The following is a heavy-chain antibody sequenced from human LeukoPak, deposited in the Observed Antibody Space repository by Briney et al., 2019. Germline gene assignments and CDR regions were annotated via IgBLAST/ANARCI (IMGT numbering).Heavy chain of an antibody. CDR2: ISGSGGST. CDR3: AKDRLGYYDSSGYYLMWGVWFDY. Sequence: GGSLRLSCAASGFTFSSYSMSWVRQAPGKGLEWVSAISGSGGSTYYADSVKGRFTISRDNSKNTLYLQMNSLRAEDTAVYYCAKDRLGYYDSSGYYLMWGVWFDYWGRGTLVTVSS. J-gene: IGHJ4*02. CDR1: GFTFSSYS. V-gene: IGHV3-23*01. D-gene: IGHD3-22*01.